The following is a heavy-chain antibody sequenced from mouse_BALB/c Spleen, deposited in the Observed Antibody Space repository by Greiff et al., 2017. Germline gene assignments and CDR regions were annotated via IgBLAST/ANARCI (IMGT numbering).Heavy chain of an antibody. CDR3: ARDPPITTVVATPMDY. CDR1: GFTFSSYG. Sequence: EVKLVESGGGLVQPGGSLKLSCAASGFTFSSYGMSWVRQTPDKRLELVATINSNGGSTYYPDSVKGRFTISRDNAKNTLYLQMSSLKSEDTAMYYCARDPPITTVVATPMDYWGQGTSVTVSS. V-gene: IGHV5-6-3*01. D-gene: IGHD1-1*01. CDR2: INSNGGST. J-gene: IGHJ4*01.